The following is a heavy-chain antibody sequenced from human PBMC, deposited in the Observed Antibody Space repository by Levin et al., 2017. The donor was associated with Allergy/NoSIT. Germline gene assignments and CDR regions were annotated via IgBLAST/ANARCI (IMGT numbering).Heavy chain of an antibody. CDR3: AREWSGTIFGVVTADDYYYGMDV. CDR2: INPNSGGT. J-gene: IGHJ6*02. V-gene: IGHV1-2*02. D-gene: IGHD3-3*01. Sequence: GESLKISCKASGYTFTGYYMHWVRQAPGQGLEWMGWINPNSGGTNYAQKFQGRVTMTRDTSISTAYMELNRLRSDDTAVYYCAREWSGTIFGVVTADDYYYGMDVWGQGTTVTVSS. CDR1: GYTFTGYY.